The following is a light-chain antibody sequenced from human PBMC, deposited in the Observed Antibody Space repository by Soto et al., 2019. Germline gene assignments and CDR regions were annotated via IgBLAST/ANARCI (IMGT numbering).Light chain of an antibody. CDR3: QQYDGYSPQT. CDR1: QNVRNW. V-gene: IGKV1-5*01. CDR2: DSS. J-gene: IGKJ1*01. Sequence: DIQMTQSPSTLFASVGDRVTITCRARQNVRNWVAWYQQKPGRAPHLLIYDSSTLEPGVPSRFRGSGSGTEFTLTIHGLQPDDFATYFCQQYDGYSPQTFGQGTKVDIK.